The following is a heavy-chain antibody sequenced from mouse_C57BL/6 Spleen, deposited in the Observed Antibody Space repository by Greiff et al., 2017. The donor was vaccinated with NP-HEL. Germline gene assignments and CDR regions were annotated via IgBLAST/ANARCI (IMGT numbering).Heavy chain of an antibody. CDR1: GYTFTSYW. J-gene: IGHJ3*01. CDR3: TRLGDYDRFAY. CDR2: IYPGNSDT. D-gene: IGHD2-4*01. Sequence: EVQLQESGTVLARPGASVKMSCKTSGYTFTSYWMHWVKQRPGQGLEWIGAIYPGNSDTSYNQKFKGKAKLTAVTSASTAYMELSSLTNEDSAVYYCTRLGDYDRFAYWGQGTLVTVSA. V-gene: IGHV1-5*01.